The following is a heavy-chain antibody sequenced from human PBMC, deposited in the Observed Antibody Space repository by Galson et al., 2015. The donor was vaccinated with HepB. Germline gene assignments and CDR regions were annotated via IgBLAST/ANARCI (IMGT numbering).Heavy chain of an antibody. D-gene: IGHD2-8*01. Sequence: SLRLSCAASGFTFSNAWMSWVRQAPGKGLEWVGRIKSKTDGGTTDYAAPVKGRFTISRDDSKNTLYLQMNSLKTEDTAVYYCTTDSYCTNGVCYIHPAEAEYFQHWGQGTLVTVSS. CDR2: IKSKTDGGTT. CDR1: GFTFSNAW. V-gene: IGHV3-15*01. CDR3: TTDSYCTNGVCYIHPAEAEYFQH. J-gene: IGHJ1*01.